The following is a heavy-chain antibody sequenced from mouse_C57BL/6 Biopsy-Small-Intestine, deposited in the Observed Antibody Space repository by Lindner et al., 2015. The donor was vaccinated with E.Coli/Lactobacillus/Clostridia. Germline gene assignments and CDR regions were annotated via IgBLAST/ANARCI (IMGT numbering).Heavy chain of an antibody. CDR2: IYPGDGDT. Sequence: VQLQESGPELVKPGASVKISCKASGYAFSSSWMNWVKQRPGKGLEWIGRIYPGDGDTNYNGKFKGKATLTADKSSSTAYMQLSSLTSEDSAVYFCARGGGYYSWFAYWGQGTLVTVSA. J-gene: IGHJ3*01. CDR1: GYAFSSSW. D-gene: IGHD2-3*01. CDR3: ARGGGYYSWFAY. V-gene: IGHV1-82*01.